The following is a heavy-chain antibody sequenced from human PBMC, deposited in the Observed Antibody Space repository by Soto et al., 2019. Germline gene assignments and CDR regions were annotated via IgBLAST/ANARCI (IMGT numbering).Heavy chain of an antibody. CDR3: AKSVYNWNDGFFDY. CDR2: ISYDGNNK. D-gene: IGHD1-1*01. J-gene: IGHJ4*02. Sequence: GGSLRLSCAASGFTFSSYGMHWVHQAPGKGLEWVAIISYDGNNKYYADSVKGRFTISRDNSKNTLYLQMNSLRAEDTAVYYCAKSVYNWNDGFFDYWGQGTLVTVSS. CDR1: GFTFSSYG. V-gene: IGHV3-30*18.